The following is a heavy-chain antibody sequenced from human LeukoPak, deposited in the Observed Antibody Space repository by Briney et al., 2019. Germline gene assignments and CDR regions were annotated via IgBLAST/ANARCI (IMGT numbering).Heavy chain of an antibody. Sequence: GGSPRLSCAASGFTFSNYWMHWVRQAPGKGLVWVSRIKGDGSSTTYADSVKGRFTISRDNAKKMLYLQMNSLRAEDTAVYYCARDPDSGGYSTFQLWGQGTLVTVSS. D-gene: IGHD3-22*01. CDR1: GFTFSNYW. CDR3: ARDPDSGGYSTFQL. CDR2: IKGDGSST. V-gene: IGHV3-74*01. J-gene: IGHJ1*01.